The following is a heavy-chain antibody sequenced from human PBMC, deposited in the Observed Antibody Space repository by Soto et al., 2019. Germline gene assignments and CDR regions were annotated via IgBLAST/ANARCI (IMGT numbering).Heavy chain of an antibody. CDR1: GWSFSGYY. CDR2: INHSGST. CDR3: ARTIRGWLQNGRFDS. D-gene: IGHD5-12*01. J-gene: IGHJ4*02. V-gene: IGHV4-34*01. Sequence: PXETLSLTCAVDGWSFSGYYWSWIRQPPGKGLEWIGEINHSGSTNYNPSLKSRVTISVDTSKNQFSLKLSSVTAADTAVYYCARTIRGWLQNGRFDSWGQGTLVTVSS.